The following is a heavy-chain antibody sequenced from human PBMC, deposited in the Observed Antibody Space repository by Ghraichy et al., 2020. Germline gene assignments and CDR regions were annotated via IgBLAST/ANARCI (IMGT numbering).Heavy chain of an antibody. V-gene: IGHV4-30-2*06. CDR2: IHHSLST. J-gene: IGHJ2*01. Sequence: SETLSLTCAVSGGSVISDHCWGWIRQSPGKGLEWIAYIHHSLSTYYSPPLKGRLSTSVDGSKNQFFLNMTSVTVADTAVYYCARAIEVGQYWYFDLWGRGTLVTVSS. CDR1: GGSVISDHC. D-gene: IGHD3-22*01. CDR3: ARAIEVGQYWYFDL.